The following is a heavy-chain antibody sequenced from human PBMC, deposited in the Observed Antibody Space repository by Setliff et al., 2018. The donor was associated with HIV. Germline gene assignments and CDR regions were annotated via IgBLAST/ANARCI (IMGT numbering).Heavy chain of an antibody. D-gene: IGHD6-6*01. CDR2: IYYSGNT. CDR3: VRAEYSSSSDWFAP. Sequence: SETLSLTCTVSGGSISSEGYYWSWIRQHPGKGLEWVGYIYYSGNTYYSPSLKSRLTISVDTSKNQFSLRLRSVTAADTAVYYCVRAEYSSSSDWFAPWGQGALVTVSS. J-gene: IGHJ5*02. V-gene: IGHV4-31*03. CDR1: GGSISSEGYY.